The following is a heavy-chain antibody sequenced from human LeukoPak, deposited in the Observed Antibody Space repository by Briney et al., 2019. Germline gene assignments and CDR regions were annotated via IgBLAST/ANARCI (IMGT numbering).Heavy chain of an antibody. Sequence: PGGSLRLSCAASGFTFSDYYMSWIRQAPGKGLEWVSYISSSGSTIYYADSVKGRFTISRDNAKNSLYLQMNSLRAEDTAVYYCARDLNFVPRAFDIWGQGTMVTVSS. CDR1: GFTFSDYY. CDR3: ARDLNFVPRAFDI. CDR2: ISSSGSTI. D-gene: IGHD6-6*01. J-gene: IGHJ3*02. V-gene: IGHV3-11*01.